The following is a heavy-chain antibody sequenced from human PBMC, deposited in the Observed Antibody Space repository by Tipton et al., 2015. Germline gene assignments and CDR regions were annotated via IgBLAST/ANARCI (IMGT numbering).Heavy chain of an antibody. J-gene: IGHJ6*02. CDR3: ARDLEHGMDV. CDR2: TYYSGST. CDR1: GGSISSSSYY. Sequence: TLSLTCTVSGGSISSSSYYWGWIRQPPGKGLEWIGSTYYSGSTYYNPSLKSRVTISVDTSKNQFSLTLNSVAAADTAVYYCARDLEHGMDVWGHGTTVTVSS. D-gene: IGHD5-24*01. V-gene: IGHV4-39*07.